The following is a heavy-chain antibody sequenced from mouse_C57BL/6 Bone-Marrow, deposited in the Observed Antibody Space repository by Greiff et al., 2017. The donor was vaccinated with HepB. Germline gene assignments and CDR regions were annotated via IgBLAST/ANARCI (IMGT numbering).Heavy chain of an antibody. V-gene: IGHV1-76*01. CDR3: ARWAGPYYFDD. D-gene: IGHD3-3*01. J-gene: IGHJ2*01. CDR2: IYPGSGNT. Sequence: QVQLKQSGAELVRPGASVKLSCKASGYTFTDYYINWVKQRPGQGLEWIARIYPGSGNTYYNEKFKGKATLTAEKSSSTAYMQLSSLTSEDSAVSFCARWAGPYYFDDWGQGTTLSVSS. CDR1: GYTFTDYY.